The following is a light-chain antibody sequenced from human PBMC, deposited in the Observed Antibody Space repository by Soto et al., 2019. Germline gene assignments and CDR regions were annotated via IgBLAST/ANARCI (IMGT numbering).Light chain of an antibody. CDR2: WAS. Sequence: DNMMTHSPDALAVSLGEKATINCKSSQSVLYSSNNKNYLAWYPQKQGHPPKLLIYWASTRESGVPDRFSGSGSGTDLTINISSLQAEDGEVDEGQQYYSTPQTFFQGTRLEIK. CDR1: QSVLYSSNNKNY. J-gene: IGKJ5*01. V-gene: IGKV4-1*01. CDR3: QQYYSTPQT.